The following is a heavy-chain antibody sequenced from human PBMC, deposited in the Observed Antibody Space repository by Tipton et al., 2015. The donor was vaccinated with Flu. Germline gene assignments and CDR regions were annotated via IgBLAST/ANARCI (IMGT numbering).Heavy chain of an antibody. V-gene: IGHV1-18*01. J-gene: IGHJ4*02. CDR2: ISPYTDNT. Sequence: QLVQSGAEVKKPGASVKVSCKASGYTFKTYGISCMRQAPGQGLEWMGWISPYTDNTNYAQKFQGRVTMTTDTSTSTAYMEVRSLRSDDTAVYFCARDMAQGVVVIPPAKRFDFWGQGTLVTVSS. CDR1: GYTFKTYG. CDR3: ARDMAQGVVVIPPAKRFDF. D-gene: IGHD2-2*01.